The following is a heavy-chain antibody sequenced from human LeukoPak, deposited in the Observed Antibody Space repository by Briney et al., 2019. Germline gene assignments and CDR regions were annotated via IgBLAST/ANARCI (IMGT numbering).Heavy chain of an antibody. V-gene: IGHV4-30-4*08. J-gene: IGHJ4*02. Sequence: SQTLSLTCTVSGGSISSGDYYWSWIRRPPGKGLEWIGYIYYSGSTYYNPSLKSRVTISVDTSKNQFSLKLSSVTAADTAVYYCARGGYYDILTGSNALGYWGQGTLVTVSS. CDR1: GGSISSGDYY. CDR2: IYYSGST. D-gene: IGHD3-9*01. CDR3: ARGGYYDILTGSNALGY.